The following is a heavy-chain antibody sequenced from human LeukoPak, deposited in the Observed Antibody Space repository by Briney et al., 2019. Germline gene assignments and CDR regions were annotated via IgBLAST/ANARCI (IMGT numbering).Heavy chain of an antibody. V-gene: IGHV1-69*13. CDR2: IIPIFGTA. J-gene: IGHJ4*02. CDR1: GYTFTGYY. D-gene: IGHD2-21*01. CDR3: AREGIGPDY. Sequence: SVKVSCKASGYTFTGYYMHWVRQAPGQGLEWMGGIIPIFGTANYAQKFQGRVTITADESTSTAYMELSSLRSEDTAVYYCAREGIGPDYWGQGTLVTVSS.